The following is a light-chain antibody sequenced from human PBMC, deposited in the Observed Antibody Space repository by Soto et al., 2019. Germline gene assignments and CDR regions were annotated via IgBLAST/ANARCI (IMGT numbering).Light chain of an antibody. J-gene: IGKJ1*01. CDR1: QSVSSY. CDR3: QQRSGWPWT. CDR2: DAS. Sequence: EIVLTQSPATLSLSPGERATLSCRASQSVSSYLVWYQQNPGQAPRLLIYDASNRATAIPARFSGSGSGTAFTLTISRLEPEDLAVYYCQQRSGWPWTFGQGTKVEIK. V-gene: IGKV3-11*01.